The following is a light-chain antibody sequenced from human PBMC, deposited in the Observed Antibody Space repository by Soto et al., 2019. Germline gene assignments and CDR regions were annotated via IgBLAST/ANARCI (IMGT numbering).Light chain of an antibody. CDR1: QSVSSSS. Sequence: ELVLTQSPGTLSLSPGERATLPCRASQSVSSSSLAWYQQKPGQAPRLLIYGASSRATGVPDRFSGSGSGTDFTLTISSLEPEDFAVYFCQQYGSSPYTFGPGTKLEIK. CDR2: GAS. J-gene: IGKJ2*01. CDR3: QQYGSSPYT. V-gene: IGKV3-20*01.